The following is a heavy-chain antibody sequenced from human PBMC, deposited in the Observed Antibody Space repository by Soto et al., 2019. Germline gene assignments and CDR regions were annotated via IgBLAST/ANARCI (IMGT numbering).Heavy chain of an antibody. Sequence: GGSLRLSCAASRFSFSSYSMNWVRQAPGKGLEWVSSISSSSTYIDYADSVKGRFTISRDNAKNSLYLQMNSLRAEDTAVYYCARDPSNPTYYHGMDVWGQGTTVTVSS. CDR3: ARDPSNPTYYHGMDV. J-gene: IGHJ6*02. CDR2: ISSSSTYI. V-gene: IGHV3-21*01. CDR1: RFSFSSYS. D-gene: IGHD4-4*01.